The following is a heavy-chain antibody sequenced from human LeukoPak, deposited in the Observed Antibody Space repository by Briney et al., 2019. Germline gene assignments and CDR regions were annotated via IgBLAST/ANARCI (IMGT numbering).Heavy chain of an antibody. V-gene: IGHV3-7*05. J-gene: IGHJ5*02. D-gene: IGHD5-12*01. CDR3: ARVSGHSGSP. CDR1: GSTFSIFW. CDR2: VKEDGSEK. Sequence: GGSLRLSCAASGSTFSIFWMGWVRQAPGKGLEWVATVKEDGSEKYHVDSVKGRFTISRDNAQNSLYLQMNSLRGEDTAVYYCARVSGHSGSPWGQGTLVTVAS.